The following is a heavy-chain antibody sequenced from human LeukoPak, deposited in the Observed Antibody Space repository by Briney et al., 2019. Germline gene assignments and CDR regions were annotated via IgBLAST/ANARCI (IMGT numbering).Heavy chain of an antibody. Sequence: PGGSLRLSCTASGFTFDDYSMHWVRQAPGKCLEWVSGISWSGGIIGYADSVKGRFTISRDNAKNSLYLQMSSLRADDMALYYCAKQVERRGALDYWGQGTLVTVSS. CDR3: AKQVERRGALDY. J-gene: IGHJ4*02. D-gene: IGHD1-1*01. V-gene: IGHV3-9*03. CDR2: ISWSGGII. CDR1: GFTFDDYS.